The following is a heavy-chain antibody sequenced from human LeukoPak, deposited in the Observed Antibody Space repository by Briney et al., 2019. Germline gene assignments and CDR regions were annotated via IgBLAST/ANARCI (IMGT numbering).Heavy chain of an antibody. Sequence: ASVKVSCKASGCTFTSYDINWVRQATGQGLEWMGWMNPNSGNTGYARKFQGRVTMTRNTSISTAYMELSSLRSEDTAVYYCAAASPRYYYYYYMDVWGKGTTVTVSS. CDR1: GCTFTSYD. D-gene: IGHD6-25*01. CDR2: MNPNSGNT. V-gene: IGHV1-8*01. J-gene: IGHJ6*03. CDR3: AAASPRYYYYYYMDV.